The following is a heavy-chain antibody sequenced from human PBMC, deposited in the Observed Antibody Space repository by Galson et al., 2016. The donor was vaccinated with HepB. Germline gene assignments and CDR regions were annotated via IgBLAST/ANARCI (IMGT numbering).Heavy chain of an antibody. D-gene: IGHD3-9*01. CDR2: VIPIFGKT. CDR1: GGTFISYT. J-gene: IGHJ4*02. CDR3: ARSANFEWYLDY. V-gene: IGHV1-69*06. Sequence: SVKVSCKGSGGTFISYTINWLRLTPGRGLEWMGGVIPIFGKTDYPQKFQGRVTITAHTSTSTVYMEVHSLRSEDTAVYYCARSANFEWYLDYWGQGTLVTVSS.